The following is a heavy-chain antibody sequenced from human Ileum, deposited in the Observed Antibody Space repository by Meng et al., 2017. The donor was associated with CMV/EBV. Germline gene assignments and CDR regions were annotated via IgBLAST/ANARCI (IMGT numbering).Heavy chain of an antibody. CDR1: GDSLSTSS. CDR2: ICGTGTT. J-gene: IGHJ5*02. D-gene: IGHD3-10*01. CDR3: ARRIREVREISWENWLAP. Sequence: VLRQGSGPGVVRPSETLSLTCTVSGDSLSTSSWNWIRQSAGSRLEWIGRICGTGTTNYNPSFKSRVTLSLDKSKNQFSLKLSSVTAADTAVYYCARRIREVREISWENWLAPWGQGTLVTVSS. V-gene: IGHV4-4*07.